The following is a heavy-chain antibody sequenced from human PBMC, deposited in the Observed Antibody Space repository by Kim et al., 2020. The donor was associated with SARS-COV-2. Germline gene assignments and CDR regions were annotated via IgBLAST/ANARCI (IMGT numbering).Heavy chain of an antibody. CDR2: INHSGST. J-gene: IGHJ2*01. D-gene: IGHD3-9*01. CDR3: ARGLVLRYFDWLSNWYFDL. Sequence: SETLSLTCAVYGGSFSGYYWSWIRQPPGKGLEWIGEINHSGSTNYNPSLKSRVTISVDTSKNQFSLKLSSVTAADTAVYYCARGLVLRYFDWLSNWYFDLWGRGTLV. V-gene: IGHV4-34*01. CDR1: GGSFSGYY.